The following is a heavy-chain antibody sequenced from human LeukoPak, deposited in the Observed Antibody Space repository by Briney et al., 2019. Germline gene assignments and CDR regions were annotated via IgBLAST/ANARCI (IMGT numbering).Heavy chain of an antibody. CDR2: IYYSGRT. Sequence: PSQTLSLTCTVSGGSISSGDYYWSWIRQPPGKGLEWIGYIYYSGRTNYNPSLKSRVTISVDTSKNQFSLKLSSVTAADTAVYYCARGGIQLWFSPFDYWGQGTLVTVSS. CDR1: GGSISSGDYY. V-gene: IGHV4-30-4*01. D-gene: IGHD5-18*01. CDR3: ARGGIQLWFSPFDY. J-gene: IGHJ4*02.